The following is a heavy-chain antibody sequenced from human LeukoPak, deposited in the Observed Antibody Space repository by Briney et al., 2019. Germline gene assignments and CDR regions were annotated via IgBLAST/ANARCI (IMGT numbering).Heavy chain of an antibody. CDR3: AIRVPAAYDAFDI. CDR2: INPNSGGT. Sequence: ASVKVSCKASGYTFTGYYMHWVRQAPGQGLEWMGWINPNSGGTNYAQKFQGWVTMTRDTSISTAYMELSRLRSDDTAVYYCAIRVPAAYDAFDIWGQGTMVTVSS. CDR1: GYTFTGYY. D-gene: IGHD2-2*01. V-gene: IGHV1-2*04. J-gene: IGHJ3*02.